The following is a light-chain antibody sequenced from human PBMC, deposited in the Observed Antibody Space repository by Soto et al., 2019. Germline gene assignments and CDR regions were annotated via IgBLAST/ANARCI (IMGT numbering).Light chain of an antibody. V-gene: IGLV2-14*01. Sequence: SALTQPASVSGSPRQSITISCTGTSSDVAAYNSVSWYQQHPGKAPKLMIYDISNRPSGVSNRFSGSKSDYTASLTISGLQPEDEADYYCSSYTSSGTVIFGGGTKLTVL. CDR1: SSDVAAYNS. J-gene: IGLJ2*01. CDR3: SSYTSSGTVI. CDR2: DIS.